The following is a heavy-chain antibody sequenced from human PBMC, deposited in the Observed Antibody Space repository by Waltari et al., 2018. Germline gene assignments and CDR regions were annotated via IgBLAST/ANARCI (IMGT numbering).Heavy chain of an antibody. Sequence: EVQLVESGGGLVQPGGSLRLSCAASGFTFSSSWMSWVRQAPGKGLEWVANIKQDGSEKYYVDSVKCRFTISRDNAKNSLYLQMNSLRAEDTAVYYCARDPMSVVGSIFDYWGQGTLVTVSS. CDR2: IKQDGSEK. CDR3: ARDPMSVVGSIFDY. D-gene: IGHD2-21*01. CDR1: GFTFSSSW. V-gene: IGHV3-7*01. J-gene: IGHJ4*02.